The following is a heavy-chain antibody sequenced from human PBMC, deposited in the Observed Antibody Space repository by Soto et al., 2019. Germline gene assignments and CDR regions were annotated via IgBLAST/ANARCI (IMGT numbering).Heavy chain of an antibody. V-gene: IGHV1-18*01. CDR3: ARDGYFDH. J-gene: IGHJ4*02. CDR1: GYTFTSYG. CDR2: ISANNGNT. Sequence: QVQLVQSGAEVKKPGDSVRVSCKASGYTFTSYGIGWVRQAPGQGLEWMGWISANNGNTKYAQKVQGRVTMTTDASRITAYMELRSLRADDAAVHSCARDGYFDHWGQGTLVTVSS.